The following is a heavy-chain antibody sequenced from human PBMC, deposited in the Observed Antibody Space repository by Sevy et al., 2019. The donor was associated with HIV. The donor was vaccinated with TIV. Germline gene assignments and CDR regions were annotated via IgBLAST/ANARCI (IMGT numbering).Heavy chain of an antibody. CDR1: GFTFSKYD. Sequence: GGSLRLSCAASGFTFSKYDMHWVRQVSGKSLEWVSGIGYAGDIYYLDSVKGRFTISRENAKNSLYLEMNSLGAGDTAVYYCARGGPEGYYYYGLDVWGQGTTVTVSS. CDR2: IGYAGDI. D-gene: IGHD5-12*01. J-gene: IGHJ6*02. CDR3: ARGGPEGYYYYGLDV. V-gene: IGHV3-13*01.